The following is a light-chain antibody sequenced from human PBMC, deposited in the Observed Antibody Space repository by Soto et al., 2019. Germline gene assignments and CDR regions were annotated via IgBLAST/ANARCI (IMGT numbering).Light chain of an antibody. CDR3: QQYESSPRT. Sequence: EIVLTQSPGTLSLSPGERATLSCRASQSVSNYYLAWYQQKPGQAPRLLIYGASSRATGTPDRFSGSGSGTDFTLIISRLEPEDFAVYYCQQYESSPRTFGQGTRVEIK. CDR2: GAS. V-gene: IGKV3-20*01. J-gene: IGKJ1*01. CDR1: QSVSNYY.